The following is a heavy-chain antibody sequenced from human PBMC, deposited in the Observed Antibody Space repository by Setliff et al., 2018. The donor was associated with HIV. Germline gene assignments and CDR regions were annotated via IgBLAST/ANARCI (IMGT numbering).Heavy chain of an antibody. CDR3: AKGVPAVTGYHFDY. V-gene: IGHV3-49*04. Sequence: GGSLRLSCTASGFTFGDYAVSWVRQAPGKGLEWVGFIRGKAYGETADFAASLKGRFTISRDDSKSIAYLQMNSLKTEDTAVYYCAKGVPAVTGYHFDYWGQGTLVTVSS. D-gene: IGHD6-19*01. CDR2: IRGKAYGETA. J-gene: IGHJ4*02. CDR1: GFTFGDYA.